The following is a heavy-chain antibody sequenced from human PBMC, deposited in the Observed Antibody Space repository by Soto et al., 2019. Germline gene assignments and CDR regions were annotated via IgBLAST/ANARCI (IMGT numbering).Heavy chain of an antibody. CDR1: VFSVDT. D-gene: IGHD2-15*01. Sequence: ASVKVSCKASVFSVDTIHWLRLAPGQGLEWMGWIKANSGGTNYAQKFQGRVTMTRDTSITTAYMELSSLISDDTAVYYCASPRSGQSSELGYWGQGTVVTVSS. CDR3: ASPRSGQSSELGY. V-gene: IGHV1-2*02. J-gene: IGHJ4*02. CDR2: IKANSGGT.